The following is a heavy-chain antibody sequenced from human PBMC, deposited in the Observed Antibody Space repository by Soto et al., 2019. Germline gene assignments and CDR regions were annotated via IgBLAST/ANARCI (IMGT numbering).Heavy chain of an antibody. V-gene: IGHV1-46*01. J-gene: IGHJ4*02. CDR3: ARVRGGGSEYFFDY. D-gene: IGHD2-15*01. CDR2: INLSGGTT. CDR1: GYTFTRYN. Sequence: GASVKVSCKASGYTFTRYNVHWVRQAPGQGLVWMAIINLSGGTTYYVQKFEGRVTLITDTSTSTVYMELSSLRSDDTAVYYCARVRGGGSEYFFDYWGQGTLVTVSS.